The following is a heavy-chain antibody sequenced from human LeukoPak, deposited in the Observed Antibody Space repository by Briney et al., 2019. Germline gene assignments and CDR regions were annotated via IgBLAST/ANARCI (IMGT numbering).Heavy chain of an antibody. CDR1: RLPFSSYG. Sequence: GGSLRLSCAVSRLPFSSYGMQWLRQAPGKGVEWVAFIRYDGSNKYYADSVKGRFTISRDNSKNTLYLQMNSLRAEDTAVYYCAKDTTPPKAGFDPWGQGTLVTVSS. V-gene: IGHV3-30*02. CDR2: IRYDGSNK. D-gene: IGHD1-14*01. CDR3: AKDTTPPKAGFDP. J-gene: IGHJ5*02.